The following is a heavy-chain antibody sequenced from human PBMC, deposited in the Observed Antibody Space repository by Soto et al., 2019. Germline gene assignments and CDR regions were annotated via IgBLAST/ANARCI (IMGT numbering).Heavy chain of an antibody. J-gene: IGHJ6*02. CDR3: ASHAGGFGELLYYYYYYGMDV. V-gene: IGHV3-21*01. CDR2: ISSSSSYI. CDR1: GFTFSSYS. Sequence: VGSLRLSCAASGFTFSSYSMNWVRQAPGKGLEWVSSISSSSSYIYYADSVKGRFTISRDNAKNSLYLQMNSLRAEDTAVYYCASHAGGFGELLYYYYYYGMDVWGQGTTVTVSS. D-gene: IGHD3-10*01.